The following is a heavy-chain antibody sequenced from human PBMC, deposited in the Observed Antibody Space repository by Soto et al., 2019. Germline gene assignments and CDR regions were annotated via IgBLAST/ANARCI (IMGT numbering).Heavy chain of an antibody. CDR3: ARDNQLGRRNYYFDY. V-gene: IGHV3-11*04. CDR2: ISSSGSTI. CDR1: GFTFSDYY. D-gene: IGHD3-3*02. J-gene: IGHJ4*02. Sequence: GGSLRLSCAASGFTFSDYYMSWIRQAPGKGLEWVSYISSSGSTIYYADSVKGRFTISRDNSKNTLYLQMNSLRAEDTAVYYCARDNQLGRRNYYFDYWGQGTLVTVSS.